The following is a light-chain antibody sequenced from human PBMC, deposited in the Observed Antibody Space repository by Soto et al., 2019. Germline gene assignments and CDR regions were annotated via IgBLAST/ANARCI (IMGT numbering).Light chain of an antibody. CDR3: QQSERPPFA. V-gene: IGKV3-20*01. CDR1: QRVANSY. J-gene: IGKJ2*01. CDR2: DAS. Sequence: EIVLTQSPGTLSLFPGDRATLSCRATQRVANSYLAWCQQKPGQAPRLLIYDASSRAAGVPDRVSGGGYGTDVTLTISALEPEEFDLDFCQQSERPPFAFGQGTRLEI.